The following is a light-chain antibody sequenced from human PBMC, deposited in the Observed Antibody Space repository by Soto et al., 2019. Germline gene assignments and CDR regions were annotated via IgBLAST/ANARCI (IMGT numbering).Light chain of an antibody. CDR3: QQTKSAPLT. CDR1: QTIITY. Sequence: IQMTQSPSSVSASVGDRVTIACRAGQTIITYLNWYQQKPGDGPKILISAASNLQSGVPSRFSGSGSGTDFTLTITSPQPEDCATYYCQQTKSAPLTFGGGTKVEIK. V-gene: IGKV1-39*01. CDR2: AAS. J-gene: IGKJ4*01.